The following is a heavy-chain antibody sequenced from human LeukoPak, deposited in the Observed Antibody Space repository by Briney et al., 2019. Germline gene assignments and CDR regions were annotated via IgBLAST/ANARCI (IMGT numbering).Heavy chain of an antibody. CDR2: ISAYNGNT. V-gene: IGHV1-18*01. Sequence: ASVKVSCKASGYTFTSYGISWVRQAPGQGLEWMGWISAYNGNTNYAQKLQGRVTMTTDTSTSTAYMELRSLRSDDTAVYYCARRVIRESTPAVDYWGQGTLVTVSS. CDR1: GYTFTSYG. CDR3: ARRVIRESTPAVDY. J-gene: IGHJ4*02. D-gene: IGHD2-21*01.